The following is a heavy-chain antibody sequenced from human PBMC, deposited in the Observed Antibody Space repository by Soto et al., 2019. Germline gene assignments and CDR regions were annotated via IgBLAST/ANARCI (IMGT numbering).Heavy chain of an antibody. CDR3: ARNGPGIAARLAAFDI. J-gene: IGHJ3*02. CDR2: IIPIFGTA. V-gene: IGHV1-69*06. D-gene: IGHD6-6*01. CDR1: GGTFSSYA. Sequence: CKASGGTFSSYAISWVRQAPGQGLEWMGGIIPIFGTANYAQKFQGRVTITADKSTSTAYMELSSLRSEDTAVYYCARNGPGIAARLAAFDIWGQGTMVTVSS.